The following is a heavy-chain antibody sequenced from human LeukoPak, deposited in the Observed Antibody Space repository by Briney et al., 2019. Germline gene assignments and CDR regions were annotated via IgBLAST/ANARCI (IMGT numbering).Heavy chain of an antibody. CDR3: ARHGSSTSPRFYYYYMDV. V-gene: IGHV5-51*01. CDR2: IYPGDSDT. J-gene: IGHJ6*03. CDR1: GYSFTTYW. Sequence: GESLKISCQGSGYSFTTYWIVWVRQMPGKGLEWMGIIYPGDSDTRYSPSFQGQVTISADKSISTAYLQWSSLKASDTAIYYCARHGSSTSPRFYYYYMDVWGKGTTVTVSS. D-gene: IGHD2-2*01.